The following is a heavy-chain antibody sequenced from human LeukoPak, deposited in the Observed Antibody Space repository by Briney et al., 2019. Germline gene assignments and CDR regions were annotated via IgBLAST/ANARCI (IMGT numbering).Heavy chain of an antibody. Sequence: GGSPRLSCAASGFTFSNAWMSWVRQAPGKGLEWVGRIKSKTDGGTRDYAAPVKGRFTISRDDSKNTLFLQMNSLQTEDTAVYYCTTYDSSGYYYKVGMDYWGQGTLVTVSS. CDR2: IKSKTDGGTR. CDR1: GFTFSNAW. J-gene: IGHJ4*02. V-gene: IGHV3-15*01. D-gene: IGHD3-22*01. CDR3: TTYDSSGYYYKVGMDY.